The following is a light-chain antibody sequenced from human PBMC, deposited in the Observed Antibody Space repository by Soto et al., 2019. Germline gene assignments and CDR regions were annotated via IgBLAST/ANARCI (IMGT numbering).Light chain of an antibody. Sequence: DIQMTQSPSTLSASVGDRVTITCRASQSIGSWLAWYQQKPGKAPKLLIYKASTLESGVPSRFSGSGSGTELTLTISSLQPEYFATYYCQQADSFPLSFGGGTKVDI. V-gene: IGKV1-5*03. CDR1: QSIGSW. CDR3: QQADSFPLS. J-gene: IGKJ4*01. CDR2: KAS.